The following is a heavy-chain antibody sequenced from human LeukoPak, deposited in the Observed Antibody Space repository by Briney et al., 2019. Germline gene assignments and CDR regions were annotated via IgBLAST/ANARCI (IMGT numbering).Heavy chain of an antibody. J-gene: IGHJ4*02. D-gene: IGHD4/OR15-4a*01. V-gene: IGHV3-74*01. CDR2: INGDGSVT. CDR3: GSSSSTCSDY. Sequence: SGGSPRTCCTASGITFSRSWLHWVRQAPGKGLVWVSRINGDGSVTNYADSVKGRFTISRDNAKNTLYLQMNSLRAEDTAVYYCGSSSSTCSDYWGQGALVTVSS. CDR1: GITFSRSW.